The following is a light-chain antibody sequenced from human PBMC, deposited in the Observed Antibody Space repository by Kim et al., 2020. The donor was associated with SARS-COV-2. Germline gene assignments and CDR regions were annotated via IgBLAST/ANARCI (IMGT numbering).Light chain of an antibody. CDR2: GAS. J-gene: IGKJ4*01. Sequence: EIVMTQSPATLSVSPGERATLSCRASQSVSSNLAWYQQKPGQAPRLLIYGASTRATGIPARFSGSRSGTEFTLTISSLQSEDFAIYSYQQYNNWPLTFGGGTKVDIK. CDR3: QQYNNWPLT. V-gene: IGKV3-15*01. CDR1: QSVSSN.